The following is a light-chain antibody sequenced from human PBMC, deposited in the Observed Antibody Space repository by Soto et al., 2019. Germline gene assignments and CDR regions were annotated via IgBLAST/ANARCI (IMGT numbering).Light chain of an antibody. CDR2: GAT. J-gene: IGLJ3*02. CDR3: QSFDSSLSGAL. Sequence: QLVLTQSPSVSGAPGQRVTISCSGSSSNIGAGNDVHWYQQLPGAAPKLLIYGATRRPSGVPDRFSGSRSGNSAFLAITGLQVEDESVYYCQSFDSSLSGALFGGGTQLTVL. CDR1: SSNIGAGND. V-gene: IGLV1-40*01.